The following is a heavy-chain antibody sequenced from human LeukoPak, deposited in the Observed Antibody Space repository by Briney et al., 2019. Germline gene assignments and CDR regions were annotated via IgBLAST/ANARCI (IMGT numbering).Heavy chain of an antibody. J-gene: IGHJ4*02. CDR1: GFTFSNYA. CDR3: AKVPRGHYFDY. V-gene: IGHV3-23*01. D-gene: IGHD3-10*01. CDR2: ISGTGGSA. Sequence: GGSLRLSCAASGFTFSNYAMSWVRQAPGKGLEWVSSISGTGGSAYYADSVKGRFTISRDNSMNMLYLQMNSLRAEDTAVYYCAKVPRGHYFDYWGQGTLVTVSS.